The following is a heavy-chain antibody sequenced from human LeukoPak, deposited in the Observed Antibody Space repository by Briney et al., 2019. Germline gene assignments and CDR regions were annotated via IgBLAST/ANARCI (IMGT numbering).Heavy chain of an antibody. V-gene: IGHV3-33*01. CDR1: GLTFTSYG. CDR2: VWDDGSNK. J-gene: IGHJ4*02. D-gene: IGHD3-10*01. CDR3: AREREAYGSGILLGY. Sequence: GRSLRPSFAASGLTFTSYGMRCVRQAPGKRIEWVAVVWDDGSNKYYADSVKGRFTISRNNSKKTTYLQTNSVRGGDTAVYYCAREREAYGSGILLGYWGQGTLVTVSS.